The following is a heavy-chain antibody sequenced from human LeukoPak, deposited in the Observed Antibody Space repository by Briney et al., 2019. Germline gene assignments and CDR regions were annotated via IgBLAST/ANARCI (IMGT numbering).Heavy chain of an antibody. Sequence: SQTLSLTCTVSGGSISSGGYYWSWIRQPPGKGLEWIGEINHSGSTNYNPSLKSRVTISVDTSKNQFSLKLSSVTAADTAVYYCARRVATIWRAFDIWGQGTMVTVSS. J-gene: IGHJ3*02. CDR1: GGSISSGGYY. CDR3: ARRVATIWRAFDI. V-gene: IGHV4-30-2*01. D-gene: IGHD5-24*01. CDR2: INHSGST.